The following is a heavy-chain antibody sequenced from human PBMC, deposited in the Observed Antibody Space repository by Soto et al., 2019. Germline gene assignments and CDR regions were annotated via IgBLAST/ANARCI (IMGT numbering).Heavy chain of an antibody. D-gene: IGHD3-3*01. J-gene: IGHJ6*03. V-gene: IGHV4-59*08. CDR2: IYYSGST. CDR3: ARHNFGVAALYYYYYYMDV. CDR1: GGSMSSYY. Sequence: SXTLSLTCTVSGGSMSSYYWSWIRQPPGNGLEWIVYIYYSGSTNYNPSLKSRVTISVDTSKNQFSLKLSSVTAADTAVYYCARHNFGVAALYYYYYYMDVWGKGTTVTVSS.